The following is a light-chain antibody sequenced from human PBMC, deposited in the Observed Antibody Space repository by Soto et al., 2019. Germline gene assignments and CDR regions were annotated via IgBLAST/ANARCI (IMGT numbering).Light chain of an antibody. CDR2: RNN. J-gene: IGLJ1*01. Sequence: QSVLTQTPSASGTPGQRVTISCSGSSSNIGSNYVYWYRQLPGTAPKLLIHRNNQRPSGVPDRFSGSKSGTSASLAISGLRSEDEADYYCAAWDDSLSGRYVFGTGTKLTVL. CDR3: AAWDDSLSGRYV. V-gene: IGLV1-47*01. CDR1: SSNIGSNY.